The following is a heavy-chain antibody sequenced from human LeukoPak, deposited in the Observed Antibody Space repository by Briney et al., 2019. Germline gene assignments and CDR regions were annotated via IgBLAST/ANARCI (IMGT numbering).Heavy chain of an antibody. CDR2: IYYSGST. CDR1: GGSISSGDYY. CDR3: ARVSTEKDPTYWYFDL. Sequence: SETLSLTCTVSGGSISSGDYYWSWIRQPPGKGLEWIGYIYYSGSTYYNPSLKSRVTMSVDTSKNQFSLKLSSVTAADTAVYYCARVSTEKDPTYWYFDLWGRGTLVTVSS. J-gene: IGHJ2*01. V-gene: IGHV4-30-4*01. D-gene: IGHD1-14*01.